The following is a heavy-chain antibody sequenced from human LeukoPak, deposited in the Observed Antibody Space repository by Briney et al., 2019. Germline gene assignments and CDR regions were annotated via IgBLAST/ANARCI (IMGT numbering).Heavy chain of an antibody. CDR3: AREPINLVVGVSYGLDV. J-gene: IGHJ6*02. Sequence: GGPLRLSCAASGFNFRSHAMHWVRPAPGKGLEWVALIWYDGSKTYYEDSMKGRVTISRDNARNTLYLQINNLRAEDTAVYYCAREPINLVVGVSYGLDVWGLGTAVTVSS. V-gene: IGHV3-33*01. D-gene: IGHD2-15*01. CDR2: IWYDGSKT. CDR1: GFNFRSHA.